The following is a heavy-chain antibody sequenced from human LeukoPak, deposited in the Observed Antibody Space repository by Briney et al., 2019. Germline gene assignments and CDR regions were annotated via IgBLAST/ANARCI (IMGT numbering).Heavy chain of an antibody. J-gene: IGHJ3*02. Sequence: GGSLRLSCATSGFSFSTSWMSWVRQAPGKGLEWVTCIKADGSEKYYVDSVKGRFAVSRDNAKDSLYLQMNSLRVEDTAVYYCASLDTAVFRGLASFNMWGQGTMVTVPS. CDR3: ASLDTAVFRGLASFNM. V-gene: IGHV3-7*01. D-gene: IGHD5-18*01. CDR2: IKADGSEK. CDR1: GFSFSTSW.